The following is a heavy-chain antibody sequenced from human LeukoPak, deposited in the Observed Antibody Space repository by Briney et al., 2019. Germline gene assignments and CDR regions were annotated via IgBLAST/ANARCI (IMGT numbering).Heavy chain of an antibody. Sequence: GGSLRLSCAASGFIFSSYNMNWVRQAPGKGLEWVSYISSSGSFIYYADSVKGRFTISRDNAKNSLYLHMNSLRAEDTALYYCAREPYYDSSGYSPDYWGQGTLVTVSS. V-gene: IGHV3-21*05. J-gene: IGHJ4*02. CDR1: GFIFSSYN. CDR3: AREPYYDSSGYSPDY. D-gene: IGHD3-22*01. CDR2: ISSSGSFI.